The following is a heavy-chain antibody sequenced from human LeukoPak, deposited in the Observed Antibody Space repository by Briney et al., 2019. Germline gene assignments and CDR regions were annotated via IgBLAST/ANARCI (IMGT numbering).Heavy chain of an antibody. Sequence: ASVKVSCKASGYTFTSYGISWARQAPGQGLEWMGWISAYNGNTNYAQKLQGRVTMTTDTSTSTAYMELRSLRSDDTAVYYCARVVSITGIWTDYNWFDPWGQGTLVTVSS. V-gene: IGHV1-18*01. CDR2: ISAYNGNT. J-gene: IGHJ5*02. CDR1: GYTFTSYG. CDR3: ARVVSITGIWTDYNWFDP. D-gene: IGHD1-20*01.